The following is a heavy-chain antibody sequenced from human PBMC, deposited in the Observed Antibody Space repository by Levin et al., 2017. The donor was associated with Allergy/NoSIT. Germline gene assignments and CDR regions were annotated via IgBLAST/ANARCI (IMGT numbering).Heavy chain of an antibody. D-gene: IGHD2-15*01. CDR2: AYYTGRS. J-gene: IGHJ4*02. V-gene: IGHV4-59*01. CDR1: GGSIIGYY. CDR3: AGRATTVAGFYF. Sequence: LRLSCTVSGGSIIGYYWNWIRQTPGKGLEWLGYAYYTGRSSYNPSLKSRATISLDTSKGQFSLKLTSVSAADTAVYFCAGRATTVAGFYFWGPGTLVTVSS.